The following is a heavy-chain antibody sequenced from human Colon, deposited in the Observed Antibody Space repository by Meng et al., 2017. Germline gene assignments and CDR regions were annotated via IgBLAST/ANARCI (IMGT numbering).Heavy chain of an antibody. D-gene: IGHD3-22*01. J-gene: IGHJ4*02. CDR2: ISSSSSYI. V-gene: IGHV3-21*01. Sequence: VQLVESGGGLVQPGGSLRLSCAASGFTFSSYSMNWVRQAPGKGLEWVSSISSSSSYIYYADSVKGRFTISRDNAKNSLYLQMNSLRAEDTAVYYCARARGDYYDSSGYEFYWGQGTLVTVSS. CDR1: GFTFSSYS. CDR3: ARARGDYYDSSGYEFY.